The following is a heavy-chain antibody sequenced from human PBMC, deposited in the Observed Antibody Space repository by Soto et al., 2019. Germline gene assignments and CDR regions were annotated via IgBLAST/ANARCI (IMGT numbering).Heavy chain of an antibody. J-gene: IGHJ6*02. CDR1: GYTFTSYD. CDR2: MNPNSGNT. Sequence: ASVKVSCKASGYTFTSYDINWVRHATGQGLEWMGWMNPNSGNTGYAQKFQGRVTMTRNTSISTAYMELSSLRSEDTAVYYCARGLAVAGYLCSYYYYGMDVWGQGTTVTVAS. CDR3: ARGLAVAGYLCSYYYYGMDV. V-gene: IGHV1-8*01. D-gene: IGHD6-19*01.